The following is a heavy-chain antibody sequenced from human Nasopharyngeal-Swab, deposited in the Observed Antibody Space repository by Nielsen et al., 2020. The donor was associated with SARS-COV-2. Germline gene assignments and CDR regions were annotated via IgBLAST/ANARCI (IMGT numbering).Heavy chain of an antibody. Sequence: GGSLRLSCAASGFTFSSYWMHWIRQAPGKGLVWVARINSDGGSTSYADSVKGRFTISRGNAKNTVSLQMNSLRDEDAAVYHCSRAGYGGSYGGFDYWGLGTLVTVSS. CDR3: SRAGYGGSYGGFDY. CDR2: INSDGGST. D-gene: IGHD3-16*01. J-gene: IGHJ4*02. CDR1: GFTFSSYW. V-gene: IGHV3-74*01.